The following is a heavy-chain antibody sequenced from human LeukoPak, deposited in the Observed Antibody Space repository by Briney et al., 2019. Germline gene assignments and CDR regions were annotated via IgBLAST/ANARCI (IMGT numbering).Heavy chain of an antibody. CDR1: GFTFSSYA. CDR2: ISGSGGST. D-gene: IGHD2-2*01. J-gene: IGHJ5*02. V-gene: IGHV3-23*01. Sequence: GGSLRLSCTASGFTFSSYAMSWVRQAPGKGLEWVSAISGSGGSTYYADSVKGRFTISRDNSKNTLYLQMNSLRAEDTAVYYCAKDQDIVVVPAAENWFDPWGQGTLVTVSS. CDR3: AKDQDIVVVPAAENWFDP.